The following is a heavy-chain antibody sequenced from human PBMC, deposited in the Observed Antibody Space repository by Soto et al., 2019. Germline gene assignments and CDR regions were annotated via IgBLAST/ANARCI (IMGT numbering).Heavy chain of an antibody. V-gene: IGHV3-9*01. Sequence: HPGGSLRLSCAASGFTFDDYAMHWVRQAPGKGLEWVSGISWNSGSIGYADSVKGRFTISRDNAKNSLYLQMNSLRAEDTALYYCAKAGSSWYEFAYYYYGMDVWGQGTTVTVS. CDR3: AKAGSSWYEFAYYYYGMDV. CDR1: GFTFDDYA. D-gene: IGHD6-13*01. J-gene: IGHJ6*02. CDR2: ISWNSGSI.